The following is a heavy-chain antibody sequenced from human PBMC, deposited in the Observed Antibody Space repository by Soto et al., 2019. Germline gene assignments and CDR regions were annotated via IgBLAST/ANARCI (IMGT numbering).Heavy chain of an antibody. CDR1: SYSISGGFY. D-gene: IGHD3-3*01. Sequence: PSETLFITCAVSSYSISGGFYWAWIRQPPGKGLEWIGNIYHSGSAHYNPSLKSRVTMSVDTSKNNFSLRLTSVTAADTAVYYCARVTIFEYWFDPWGQGILVTVSS. CDR2: IYHSGSA. J-gene: IGHJ5*02. V-gene: IGHV4-38-2*01. CDR3: ARVTIFEYWFDP.